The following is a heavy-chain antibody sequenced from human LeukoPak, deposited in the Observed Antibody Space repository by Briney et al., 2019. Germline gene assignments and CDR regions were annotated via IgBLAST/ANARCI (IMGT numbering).Heavy chain of an antibody. J-gene: IGHJ4*02. CDR2: ISSSSSYI. D-gene: IGHD6-6*01. CDR3: ARDPQRSHSSSSPTAG. Sequence: PGGSLRLSCAASGFTFSSYSMNWVRQAPGKGLEWVSSISSSSSYIYYADSVKGRFTISRDNAKNSLYLQMNSLRAEDTAVYYCARDPQRSHSSSSPTAGWGQGTLVTVSS. V-gene: IGHV3-21*01. CDR1: GFTFSSYS.